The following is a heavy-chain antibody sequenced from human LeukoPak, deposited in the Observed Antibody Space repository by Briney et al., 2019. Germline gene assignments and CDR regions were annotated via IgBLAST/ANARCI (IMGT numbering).Heavy chain of an antibody. V-gene: IGHV4-59*01. J-gene: IGHJ3*02. CDR3: ACLTTADAFDI. D-gene: IGHD3-22*01. CDR1: GGSISSYC. CDR2: IYDSGST. Sequence: SETLSLTCTVSGGSISSYCWSWIRQPPGKGLEWIGYIYDSGSTNYNPSLKSRVTISVDTSKNQFSLKLGSVTAADTPVYYCACLTTADAFDIWGQGTMVTVSS.